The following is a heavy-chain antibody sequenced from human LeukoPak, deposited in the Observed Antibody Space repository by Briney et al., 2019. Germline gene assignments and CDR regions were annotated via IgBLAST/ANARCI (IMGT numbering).Heavy chain of an antibody. CDR3: ARDEALYSSGWL. D-gene: IGHD6-19*01. J-gene: IGHJ4*02. Sequence: ASVKVSCKASGYTFTRYGIGWVRQAPGQGLEWMGWISAYNGNTNYAQKFQGRVTMTTETSTSTAYMELRSLKSDDTAVYYCARDEALYSSGWLWGQGTLVTVSS. CDR1: GYTFTRYG. CDR2: ISAYNGNT. V-gene: IGHV1-18*01.